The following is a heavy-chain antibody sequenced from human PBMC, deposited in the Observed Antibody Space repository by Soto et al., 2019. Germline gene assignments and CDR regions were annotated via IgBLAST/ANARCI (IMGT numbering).Heavy chain of an antibody. CDR1: GFAFTSHW. D-gene: IGHD6-19*01. Sequence: GGSLRLSCTASGFAFTSHWMSWVRQAPGKGLEWVANIKQDGSEKRYVDSVKGRFTISRDNGKDSLDLQMNSLRVEDTAVYYCARYSYSSGPQDFWGQGTLVTVSS. V-gene: IGHV3-7*03. CDR2: IKQDGSEK. J-gene: IGHJ4*02. CDR3: ARYSYSSGPQDF.